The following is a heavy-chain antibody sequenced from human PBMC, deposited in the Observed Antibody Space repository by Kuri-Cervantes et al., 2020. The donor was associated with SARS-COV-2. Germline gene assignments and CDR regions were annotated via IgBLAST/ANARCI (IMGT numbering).Heavy chain of an antibody. D-gene: IGHD6-13*01. Sequence: SCAVSGYSISSGYYWGWIRQRPGKGLEWIGSIYHSGSTYYNPSLKSRVTISVDTSKNQFSLKLSSVTAADTAVYYCARDRSGIAAAGILFNYWGQGTLVTVSS. CDR3: ARDRSGIAAAGILFNY. CDR2: IYHSGST. V-gene: IGHV4-38-2*02. CDR1: GYSISSGYY. J-gene: IGHJ4*02.